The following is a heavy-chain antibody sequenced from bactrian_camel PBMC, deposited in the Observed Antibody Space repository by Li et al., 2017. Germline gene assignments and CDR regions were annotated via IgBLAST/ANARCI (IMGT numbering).Heavy chain of an antibody. CDR1: GLRFDITW. CDR2: ISGGGGRT. CDR3: VTQNLHCSGAYCYALGPGYGS. D-gene: IGHD1*01. V-gene: IGHV3S19*01. Sequence: VQLVESGGGLVQPGGSLRLSCGASGLRFDITWMYWVRQAPGKGLEWVSSISGGGGRTYYAESVKGRCTASKDNAKNTVYLQMDSLKHEDTAVYYCVTQNLHCSGAYCYALGPGYGSWGQGTQVTVSS. J-gene: IGHJ6*01.